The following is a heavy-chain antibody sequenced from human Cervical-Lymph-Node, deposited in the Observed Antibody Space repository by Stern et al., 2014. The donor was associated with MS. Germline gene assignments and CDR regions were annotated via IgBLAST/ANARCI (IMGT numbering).Heavy chain of an antibody. CDR2: IYYTGSA. V-gene: IGHV4-59*01. J-gene: IGHJ6*02. Sequence: QVQLVQSGPGLVKPSETLSLTCTVSGGSISNYYWSWIRQPPGKGLEWIGFIYYTGSANHNPSLESRVTISVDTSKNQFSLKMSSVTAADTAVYYCARDRSSYDILTGYYYGMDVWGQGTTVTVSS. CDR1: GGSISNYY. CDR3: ARDRSSYDILTGYYYGMDV. D-gene: IGHD3-9*01.